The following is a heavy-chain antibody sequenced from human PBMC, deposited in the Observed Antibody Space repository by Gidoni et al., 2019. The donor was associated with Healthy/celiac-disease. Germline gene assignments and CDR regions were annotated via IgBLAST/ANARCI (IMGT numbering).Heavy chain of an antibody. J-gene: IGHJ6*02. D-gene: IGHD2-15*01. CDR2: IYYSGST. CDR1: GGSISSSSYY. CDR3: ARQADCSGGSCYEYYYYYGMDV. V-gene: IGHV4-39*01. Sequence: QLQLQESGPGLVKPSETLSLTCTVSGGSISSSSYYWGWIRQPPGKGLEWIGSIYYSGSTYYNPSLKSRVTISVDTSKNQFSLKLSSVTAADTAVYYCARQADCSGGSCYEYYYYYGMDVWGQGTTVTVSS.